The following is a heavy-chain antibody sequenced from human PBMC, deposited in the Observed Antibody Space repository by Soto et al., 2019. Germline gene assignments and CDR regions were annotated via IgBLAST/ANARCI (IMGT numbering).Heavy chain of an antibody. CDR3: ARDWAAAGPFDY. V-gene: IGHV3-23*01. J-gene: IGHJ4*02. CDR2: ISGSGGST. CDR1: GFTFSSNA. D-gene: IGHD6-13*01. Sequence: GGSLRLSCAASGFTFSSNAMSWVRQAPGKGLEWVSGISGSGGSTYYADSVKGRFTISRDNSKNTLYLQMDSLRAEDTAVYYCARDWAAAGPFDYWGQGTLVTSPQ.